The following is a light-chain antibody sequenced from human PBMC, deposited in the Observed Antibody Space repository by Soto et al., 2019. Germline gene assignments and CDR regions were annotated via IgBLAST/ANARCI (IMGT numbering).Light chain of an antibody. J-gene: IGKJ2*01. Sequence: DIHMTQSPSSLSASVGDRVTITCRASQSISSYLNWYQQKPGKAPNLLIYAASSFQSGVPSRFSGSGSGTDFTLTINSLQPEDFATYYCQQSYSTPRTFGQGTNLEIK. CDR3: QQSYSTPRT. CDR1: QSISSY. V-gene: IGKV1-39*01. CDR2: AAS.